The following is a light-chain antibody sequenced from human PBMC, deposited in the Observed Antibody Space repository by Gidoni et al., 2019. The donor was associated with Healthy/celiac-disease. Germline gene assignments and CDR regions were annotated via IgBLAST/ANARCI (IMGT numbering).Light chain of an antibody. V-gene: IGLV3-1*01. Sequence: SYELTQPHSVSVSPGQTASLTCSGDKLGDKYACWYQQKPGQSPVLVIYQDSKRPSGIPERFSGSNSGNTATLTISGTQAMDEADYYCQAGDVVFGGGTKLTVL. J-gene: IGLJ2*01. CDR1: KLGDKY. CDR2: QDS. CDR3: QAGDVV.